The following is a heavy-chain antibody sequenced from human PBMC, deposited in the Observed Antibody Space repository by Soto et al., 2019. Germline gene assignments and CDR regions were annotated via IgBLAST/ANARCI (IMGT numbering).Heavy chain of an antibody. J-gene: IGHJ6*02. V-gene: IGHV4-31*03. Sequence: TLSLTCTVSGGFISSGGYYWSWIRQHPGKGLEWIGYIYYSGSTYYNPSLKSRVTISVDTSKNQFSLKLSSVTAADTAVYYCARDREYYDSSGSSRMDVWGQGTTVTVSS. CDR1: GGFISSGGYY. D-gene: IGHD3-22*01. CDR3: ARDREYYDSSGSSRMDV. CDR2: IYYSGST.